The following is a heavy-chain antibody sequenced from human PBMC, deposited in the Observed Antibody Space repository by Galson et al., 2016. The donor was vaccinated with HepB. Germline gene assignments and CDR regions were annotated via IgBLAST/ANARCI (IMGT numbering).Heavy chain of an antibody. Sequence: SLRLSCAASGFIFNRNAIHWVRQAPGNGLEWVAVVSHDASHEHYADSVKGRFTLSRDNSERTVNLQMNTQRPEDTAIYYCAKDQYAYGKTLSQIDQWGQGTLVIVSS. D-gene: IGHD1/OR15-1a*01. J-gene: IGHJ5*02. V-gene: IGHV3-30*04. CDR2: VSHDASHE. CDR1: GFIFNRNA. CDR3: AKDQYAYGKTLSQIDQ.